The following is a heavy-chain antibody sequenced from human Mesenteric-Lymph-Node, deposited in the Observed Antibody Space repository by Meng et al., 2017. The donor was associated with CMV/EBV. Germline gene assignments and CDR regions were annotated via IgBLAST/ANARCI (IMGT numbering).Heavy chain of an antibody. V-gene: IGHV5-51*01. CDR1: GYNFATYW. Sequence: KVSCKGSGYNFATYWIAWVRQMPGKGLEYMGIIYPSDSDIRYSPSFQGQVTISADKSISTANLQWSSLKASDTAIYFCARWVGSHYYFDYWGQGTLVTVSS. CDR3: ARWVGSHYYFDY. D-gene: IGHD1-26*01. J-gene: IGHJ4*02. CDR2: IYPSDSDI.